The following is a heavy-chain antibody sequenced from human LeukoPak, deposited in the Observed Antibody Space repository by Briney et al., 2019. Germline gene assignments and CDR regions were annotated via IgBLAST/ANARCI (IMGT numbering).Heavy chain of an antibody. CDR1: GGSFSGYY. CDR2: INHSGST. J-gene: IGHJ4*02. D-gene: IGHD3-22*01. CDR3: ARSSHTFYYDSSGYYY. V-gene: IGHV4-34*01. Sequence: PSETLSLTCAVYGGSFSGYYWSWIRQPPGKGLEWIGEINHSGSTNYNPSLKSRVTISVDTSKNQFSLKLSSVTAADTAVYYCARSSHTFYYDSSGYYYWGQGTLVTVSS.